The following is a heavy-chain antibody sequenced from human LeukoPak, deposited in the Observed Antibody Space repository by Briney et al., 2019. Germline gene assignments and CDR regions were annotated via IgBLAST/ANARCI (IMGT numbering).Heavy chain of an antibody. Sequence: ASVKVSCKASGYIFTNYHMHWVRQAPGQGLEWMGIINPSGDSTSYAQKFQGRVTMTRDTSTSTVYMELRSLRSEDAAVYYCARPLYPDDSGFANYWGQGTLVTVSS. J-gene: IGHJ4*02. CDR1: GYIFTNYH. D-gene: IGHD3-22*01. V-gene: IGHV1-46*01. CDR3: ARPLYPDDSGFANY. CDR2: INPSGDST.